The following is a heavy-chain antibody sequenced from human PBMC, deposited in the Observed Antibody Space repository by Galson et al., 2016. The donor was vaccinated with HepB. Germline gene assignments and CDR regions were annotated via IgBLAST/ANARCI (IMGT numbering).Heavy chain of an antibody. J-gene: IGHJ2*01. CDR2: IYYSGTT. D-gene: IGHD6-13*01. V-gene: IGHV4-61*01. CDR3: ARGSFPGGSWTHWYFHV. Sequence: ETLSLTCSVSGDSVTSGYYYWSWIRQPPGKGLEWIGYIYYSGTTTYNPSLKSRVTISLDTSKNLFSLKLNSVISADSAVYYCARGSFPGGSWTHWYFHVWGRGTLVTASS. CDR1: GDSVTSGYYY.